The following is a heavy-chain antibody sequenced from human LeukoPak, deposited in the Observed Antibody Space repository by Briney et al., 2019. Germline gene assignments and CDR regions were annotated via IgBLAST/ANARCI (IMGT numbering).Heavy chain of an antibody. J-gene: IGHJ4*02. CDR2: IYTSGST. CDR1: GGSISSGCYY. Sequence: SETLSLTCTASGGSISSGCYYWSWIRQPAGKGLEWIGRIYTSGSTNYNPSLKSRVTISLDTSRNQFSLKLSSVTAAATAVYYCARRQDGHDYWGQGTLVTVCS. V-gene: IGHV4-61*02. CDR3: ARRQDGHDY.